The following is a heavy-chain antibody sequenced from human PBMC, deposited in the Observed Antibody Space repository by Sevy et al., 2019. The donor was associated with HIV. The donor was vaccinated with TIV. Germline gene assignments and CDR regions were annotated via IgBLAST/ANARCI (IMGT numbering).Heavy chain of an antibody. CDR3: ARGLYLDY. V-gene: IGHV4-38-2*02. Sequence: SETLSLTCTVSGYSISSGYYWGWIRQPPGKGLEWIGSSLHSGSTYCNPSLESRVTISVDTSKNQFSLKMSSVTAADTAVYYCARGLYLDYWGQGILVTVS. CDR2: SLHSGST. CDR1: GYSISSGYY. J-gene: IGHJ4*02. D-gene: IGHD3-10*01.